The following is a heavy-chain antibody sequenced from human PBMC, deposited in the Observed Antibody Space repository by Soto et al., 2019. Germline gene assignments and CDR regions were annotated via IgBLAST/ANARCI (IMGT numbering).Heavy chain of an antibody. CDR3: ARYTVTTDNLFDY. CDR2: INAGNGNT. Sequence: VASLKVSCKASGYTFTSYAMHWVRQAPGQRLEWMGWINAGNGNTKYSQKLQGRVTITRDTSASTAYMELSSLRSEDTAVYYCARYTVTTDNLFDYWGQGTLVNVSS. V-gene: IGHV1-3*01. CDR1: GYTFTSYA. D-gene: IGHD4-17*01. J-gene: IGHJ4*02.